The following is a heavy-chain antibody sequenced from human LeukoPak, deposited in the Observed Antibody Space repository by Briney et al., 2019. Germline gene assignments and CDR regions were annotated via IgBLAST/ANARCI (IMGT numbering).Heavy chain of an antibody. CDR3: AKDIGLFNWNFVFDY. CDR1: GFTFDDYA. D-gene: IGHD1-7*01. Sequence: GGSLRLSCAASGFTFDDYAMHWVRQAPGKGLEWVSLISWDGGSTYYADSVKGRFTISRDNSKNSLYLQMTSLRAEDTALYYCAKDIGLFNWNFVFDYWGQGTLVTVSS. CDR2: ISWDGGST. J-gene: IGHJ5*01. V-gene: IGHV3-43D*03.